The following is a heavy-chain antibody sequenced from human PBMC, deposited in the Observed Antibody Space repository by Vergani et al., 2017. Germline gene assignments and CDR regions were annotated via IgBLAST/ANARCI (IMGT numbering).Heavy chain of an antibody. V-gene: IGHV7-4-1*02. CDR3: ARVGYYDSSGYYYIYYYYIDV. CDR2: INTNTGNP. CDR1: GYTFTSYA. Sequence: QVQLVQSGSELKKPGASVKVSCKASGYTFTSYAMNWVRQAPGQGLEWMGWINTNTGNPTYAQGFTGRFVFSLDTSVSTAYLQISSLKAEDTAVYYCARVGYYDSSGYYYIYYYYIDVWGKGTTVTVSS. J-gene: IGHJ6*03. D-gene: IGHD3-22*01.